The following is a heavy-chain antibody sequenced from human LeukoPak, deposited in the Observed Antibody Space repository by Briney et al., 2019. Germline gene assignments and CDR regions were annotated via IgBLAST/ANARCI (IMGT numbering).Heavy chain of an antibody. V-gene: IGHV4-4*02. CDR2: IYHSGST. Sequence: SETLSLTCAVSGGSISSSNWWSWVRQPPGKGLEWIGEIYHSGSTNYNPSLKSRVTISVDKSKNQFSLKLSSVTAADTAVYYCARLTITIFGVIMMAFDYWGQGTQVTVSS. CDR3: ARLTITIFGVIMMAFDY. D-gene: IGHD3-3*01. J-gene: IGHJ4*02. CDR1: GGSISSSNW.